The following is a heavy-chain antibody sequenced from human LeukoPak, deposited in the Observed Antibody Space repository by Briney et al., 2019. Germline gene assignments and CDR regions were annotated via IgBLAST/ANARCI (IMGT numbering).Heavy chain of an antibody. CDR1: GFTFSSYE. D-gene: IGHD1-26*01. CDR3: ARDLGVGATFCPDP. V-gene: IGHV3-48*03. Sequence: GGSLRLSCAASGFTFSSYEMSWVRQAPGKGLEWVSYISGGGTTIFYADSVKGRFTISRDNAKSSLYLQLNSLRAEDTAVYYCARDLGVGATFCPDPWGQGTLVTVSP. J-gene: IGHJ5*02. CDR2: ISGGGTTI.